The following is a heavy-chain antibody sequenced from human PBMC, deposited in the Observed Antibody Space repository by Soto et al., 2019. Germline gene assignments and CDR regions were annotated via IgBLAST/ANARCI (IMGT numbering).Heavy chain of an antibody. CDR2: ISWNSGSI. V-gene: IGHV3-9*01. Sequence: GGSLRLSCAASGFTFDDYAMHWVRQAPGKGLEWVSGISWNSGSIGYADSVKGRFTISRDNAKNSLYLQMNSLRAEDTALYYCAKDSTSGYCSSTSCSNWFDPWGQGTLVTVSS. CDR1: GFTFDDYA. CDR3: AKDSTSGYCSSTSCSNWFDP. D-gene: IGHD2-2*01. J-gene: IGHJ5*02.